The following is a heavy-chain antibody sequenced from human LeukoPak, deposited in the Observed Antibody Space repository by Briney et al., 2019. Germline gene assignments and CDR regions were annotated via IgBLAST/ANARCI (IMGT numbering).Heavy chain of an antibody. Sequence: PGGSLRLSCATSGFTFTTFWMHWVRQAPGKGLVWVSRINHDGSSTNYADSVKGRFTISRDNAKNTVYLQMNSLRAEDTAVYYCAKSKGGTQAFDYWGQGTLVIVSS. J-gene: IGHJ4*02. CDR3: AKSKGGTQAFDY. V-gene: IGHV3-74*01. CDR1: GFTFTTFW. CDR2: INHDGSST.